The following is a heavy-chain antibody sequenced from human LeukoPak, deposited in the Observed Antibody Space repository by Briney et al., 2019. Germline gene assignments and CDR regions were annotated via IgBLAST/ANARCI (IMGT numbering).Heavy chain of an antibody. J-gene: IGHJ4*02. V-gene: IGHV3-21*01. CDR2: ISSGSSAI. CDR1: GFTFTTYS. CDR3: ARGHTAVTRHFDF. Sequence: GGSLRLSCEASGFTFTTYSMTWVRQAPGKGLEWVSIISSGSSAIFSADALKGRFTISRDDAKNLLYLDMNSLRAEDTTVYYCARGHTAVTRHFDFWGQGTLVTVSS. D-gene: IGHD4-17*01.